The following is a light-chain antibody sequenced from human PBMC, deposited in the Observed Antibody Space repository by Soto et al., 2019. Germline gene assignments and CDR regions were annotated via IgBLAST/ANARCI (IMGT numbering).Light chain of an antibody. V-gene: IGLV1-51*01. J-gene: IGLJ1*01. CDR1: SSNIGINY. Sequence: QSVLTQPPSVSAAPGQKITISCSGSSSNIGINYVSWFQHLPGTAPKLLMYDNNKRPSGIPDRFSGSKSGTSATLGITGLPTWDEADYYCGTWDSSLSVYVFGTGTKVTVL. CDR2: DNN. CDR3: GTWDSSLSVYV.